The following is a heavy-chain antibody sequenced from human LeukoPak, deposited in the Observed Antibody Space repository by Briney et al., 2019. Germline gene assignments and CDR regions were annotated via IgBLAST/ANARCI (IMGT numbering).Heavy chain of an antibody. D-gene: IGHD3-22*01. V-gene: IGHV5-51*01. CDR3: ARIPYYDSSGYYYDY. CDR2: IYPGDSDT. Sequence: GESLKISCRGSGYSFTSYWIGWVRQMPGKGLDWMGIIYPGDSDTRYSPSFQGQVTISADKSINTAYLQWSSLKASDTAMYYCARIPYYDSSGYYYDYWGQGTLVTVSS. J-gene: IGHJ4*02. CDR1: GYSFTSYW.